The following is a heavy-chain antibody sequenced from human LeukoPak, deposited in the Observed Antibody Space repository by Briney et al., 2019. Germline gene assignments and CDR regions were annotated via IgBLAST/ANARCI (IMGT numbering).Heavy chain of an antibody. Sequence: GGSLRLSCAASGFSFSNYAMSWVRQAPGKGLEWVSTISDSSGRTYYADSVKGRFTISRDNSKDTLYLHMSSLRAEDTAIHYCAKVPYSDYGSGRPPFMDVWGQGTTVAVSS. D-gene: IGHD3-10*01. J-gene: IGHJ6*02. V-gene: IGHV3-23*01. CDR3: AKVPYSDYGSGRPPFMDV. CDR2: ISDSSGRT. CDR1: GFSFSNYA.